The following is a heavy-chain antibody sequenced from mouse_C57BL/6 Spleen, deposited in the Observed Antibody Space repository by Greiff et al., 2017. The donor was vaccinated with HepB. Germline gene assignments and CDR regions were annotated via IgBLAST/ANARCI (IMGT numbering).Heavy chain of an antibody. V-gene: IGHV1-82*01. J-gene: IGHJ1*03. Sequence: QVQLQQSGPELVKPGASVKISCKASGYAFSSSWMNWVKQRPGKGLEWIGRIYPGDGDTNYNGKFKSKATLTVDTSSSTAYMQLSSLTSEDSAVYYCASLDWYFDVWGTGTTVTVSS. CDR2: IYPGDGDT. CDR3: ASLDWYFDV. CDR1: GYAFSSSW.